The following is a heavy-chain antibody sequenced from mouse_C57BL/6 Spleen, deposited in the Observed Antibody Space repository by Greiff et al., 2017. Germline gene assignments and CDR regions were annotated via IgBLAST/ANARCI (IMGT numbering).Heavy chain of an antibody. CDR3: ARVTTVHYYAMDY. J-gene: IGHJ4*01. D-gene: IGHD1-1*01. Sequence: EVQLQESGGGLVKPGGSLKLSCAASGFTFSDYGMHWVRQAPEKGLEWVAYISSGSSTIYYADTVKGRFTISRDNAKNTLFLQMTSLRSEDTAMYYCARVTTVHYYAMDYWGQGTSVTVSS. CDR2: ISSGSSTI. CDR1: GFTFSDYG. V-gene: IGHV5-17*01.